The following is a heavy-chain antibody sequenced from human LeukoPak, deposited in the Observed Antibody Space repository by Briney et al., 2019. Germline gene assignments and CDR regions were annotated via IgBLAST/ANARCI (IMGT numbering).Heavy chain of an antibody. V-gene: IGHV3-43*01. CDR1: GFTFDDYT. D-gene: IGHD1-7*01. CDR2: ISWDGSST. J-gene: IGHJ4*02. CDR3: AKNAARGNYDVESYFDY. Sequence: GRSLRLSCAASGFTFDDYTMHWVRQAPGKGLEWVSLISWDGSSTYYVDSVKGRFTIFRDSSNDSLYQQMNSLRTDDTALYYCAKNAARGNYDVESYFDYWGQGTLVIVSS.